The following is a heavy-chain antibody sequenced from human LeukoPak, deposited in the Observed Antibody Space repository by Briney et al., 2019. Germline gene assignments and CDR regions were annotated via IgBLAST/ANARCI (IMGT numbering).Heavy chain of an antibody. CDR1: GGSISSSSYY. CDR2: IYYSGST. Sequence: PSETLSLTCTVSGGSISSSSYYWGWVRQPPGKGLEWIGSIYYSGSTYYNPSLKSRVTISVGTSKKQFSLKLSSVTAADTAVYYCASGSWRYGPYYFDYWGQGTLVTVSS. CDR3: ASGSWRYGPYYFDY. V-gene: IGHV4-39*07. J-gene: IGHJ4*02. D-gene: IGHD6-13*01.